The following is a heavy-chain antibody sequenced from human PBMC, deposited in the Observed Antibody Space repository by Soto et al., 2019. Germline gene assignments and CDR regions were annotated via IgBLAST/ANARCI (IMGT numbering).Heavy chain of an antibody. CDR2: IYYSRST. Sequence: QVQLQESGPGLVKPSQTLSLTCTVSGGSISSGGYYWSWIRQHPGKGLEWIGYIYYSRSTYYNPSLKSRVTISVDTSKKQFSLKLSSVTAADTAVYYCASGSGSYYSWFDPWGQGTLVTVSS. V-gene: IGHV4-31*03. CDR1: GGSISSGGYY. D-gene: IGHD3-10*01. J-gene: IGHJ5*02. CDR3: ASGSGSYYSWFDP.